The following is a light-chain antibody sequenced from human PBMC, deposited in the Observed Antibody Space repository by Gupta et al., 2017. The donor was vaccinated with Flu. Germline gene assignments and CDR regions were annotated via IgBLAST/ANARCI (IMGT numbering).Light chain of an antibody. CDR1: YDIYDD. CDR3: LLHYNFPLT. Sequence: EPQRQTSQAFMSAPTGDNVNISCKASYDIYDDMTWYQHKPGEAAIFIIHVATTLVPGIPPRFSCSGYGSDFTLTLYIIESDDAAYYFCLLHYNFPLTFGQGTTVEIK. J-gene: IGKJ1*01. V-gene: IGKV5-2*01. CDR2: VAT.